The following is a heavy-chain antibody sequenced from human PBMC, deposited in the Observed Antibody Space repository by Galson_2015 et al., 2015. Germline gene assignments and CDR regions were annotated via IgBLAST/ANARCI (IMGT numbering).Heavy chain of an antibody. D-gene: IGHD5-18*01. J-gene: IGHJ4*02. CDR1: GFSFSKYA. V-gene: IGHV3-23*01. Sequence: SLRLSCAASGFSFSKYAMSWVRQAPGKGLEWVSAISASDGTPKFADPVKGRFTISRDNSKNTLYLQMNSLRAEDTALYYCTKGGAGYSYWFDYWGQGILVTVSS. CDR2: ISASDGTP. CDR3: TKGGAGYSYWFDY.